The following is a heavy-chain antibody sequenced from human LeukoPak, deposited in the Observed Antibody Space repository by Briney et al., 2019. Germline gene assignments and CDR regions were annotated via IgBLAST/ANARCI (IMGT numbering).Heavy chain of an antibody. V-gene: IGHV3-23*01. CDR3: AKGVKQDIVVEVEFDY. CDR1: GFTFSSYD. Sequence: GGSLRLSCAASGFTFSSYDMSWVRQAPGKGLEWVSAISGSGGSTYYADSVKGRFTISRDNSKNTPYLQMNRLRAEDTAVYYCAKGVKQDIVVEVEFDYWGQGTLVT. CDR2: ISGSGGST. D-gene: IGHD2-2*01. J-gene: IGHJ4*02.